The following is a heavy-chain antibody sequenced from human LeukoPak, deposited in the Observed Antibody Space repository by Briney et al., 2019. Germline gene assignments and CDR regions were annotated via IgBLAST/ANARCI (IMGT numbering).Heavy chain of an antibody. D-gene: IGHD3-10*01. V-gene: IGHV4-4*07. J-gene: IGHJ5*02. CDR3: AREAPMVRGVILYNWFDP. CDR2: IYTSGST. CDR1: GGSISSYY. Sequence: SETLSLTCTVSGGSISSYYWSWIRQPPGKGLEWIGRIYTSGSTNYNPSLKSRVTMSVDTSKNQFSLKLSSVTAADTAVYYCAREAPMVRGVILYNWFDPWGQGTLVTVSS.